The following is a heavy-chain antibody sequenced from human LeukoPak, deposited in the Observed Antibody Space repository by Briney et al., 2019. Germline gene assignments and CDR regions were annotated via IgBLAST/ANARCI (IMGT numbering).Heavy chain of an antibody. V-gene: IGHV1-69*06. Sequence: GASVKVSCKASGGTFSSYAISWVRQAPGQGLEWMGGIIPIFGTASYAQKFQGRVTITADKSTSTAYMELSSLRSEDTAVYYCARAEEMATINYYYYYMDVWGKGTTVTVSS. CDR2: IIPIFGTA. D-gene: IGHD5-24*01. CDR1: GGTFSSYA. J-gene: IGHJ6*03. CDR3: ARAEEMATINYYYYYMDV.